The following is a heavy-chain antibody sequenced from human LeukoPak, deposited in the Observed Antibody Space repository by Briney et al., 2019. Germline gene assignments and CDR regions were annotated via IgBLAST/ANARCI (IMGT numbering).Heavy chain of an antibody. V-gene: IGHV3-23*01. D-gene: IGHD6-19*01. CDR1: GFTFSSFA. J-gene: IGHJ3*02. CDR2: ISGGGGST. CDR3: AKDLYSSGWKGAPDI. Sequence: PGASLRLSCAASGFTFSSFAMSWVRKAPGKGLEWVSSISGGGGSTYYADSVKGQFTISRDNYEDTVYMQMSSLRAEDTAVYYCAKDLYSSGWKGAPDIWGQGTMVTVSS.